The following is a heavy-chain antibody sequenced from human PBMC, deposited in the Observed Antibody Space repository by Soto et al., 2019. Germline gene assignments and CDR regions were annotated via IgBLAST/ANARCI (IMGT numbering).Heavy chain of an antibody. V-gene: IGHV4-34*01. CDR1: GGSFSGYY. Sequence: QVQLQQWGAGPLRPLETLSLTCGVSGGSFSGYYWAWIRQSPGTGLEWIGEINDRGSINYNPSLKRRVSISVDTSKNPYSLNLRSVTAADTAVYSCARESHDILTGPPWVWYFDLWGRGTLVTVSS. CDR2: INDRGSI. CDR3: ARESHDILTGPPWVWYFDL. D-gene: IGHD3-9*01. J-gene: IGHJ2*01.